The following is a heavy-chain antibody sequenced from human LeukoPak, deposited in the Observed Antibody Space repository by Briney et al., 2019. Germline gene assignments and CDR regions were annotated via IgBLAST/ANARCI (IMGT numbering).Heavy chain of an antibody. CDR3: ARVGDHFHWNLDL. CDR2: IYSGGTT. V-gene: IGHV3-53*01. D-gene: IGHD3-3*02. J-gene: IGHJ2*01. CDR1: GFTASTYY. Sequence: GGSLRLSCAASGFTASTYYMNWVSHAPGKGLEWVSIIYSGGTTYYADSVKGRFTISRDTSKNTLSLQMNSLRAEDTAVYFCARVGDHFHWNLDLWGRGTLVTVSS.